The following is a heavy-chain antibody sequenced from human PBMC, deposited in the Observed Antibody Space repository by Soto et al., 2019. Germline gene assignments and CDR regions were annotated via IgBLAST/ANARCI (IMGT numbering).Heavy chain of an antibody. V-gene: IGHV3-30*18. D-gene: IGHD6-19*01. CDR1: GFNFGNFA. J-gene: IGHJ4*02. Sequence: HLVESGGGMVPPGKSLRLSCTGSGFNFGNFAVHWVRQTPVKGLEWVAVISSHGRHQYYSDSVKGRFTISRDNSNNAVHLPLSSLRLEDTAVYYCAKDLGSSGWEYFDHWGQGTLVTVSS. CDR3: AKDLGSSGWEYFDH. CDR2: ISSHGRHQ.